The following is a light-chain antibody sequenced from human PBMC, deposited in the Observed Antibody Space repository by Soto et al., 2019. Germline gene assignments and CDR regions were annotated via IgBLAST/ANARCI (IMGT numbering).Light chain of an antibody. J-gene: IGLJ3*02. CDR2: DVS. CDR1: SSDVGDYNY. CDR3: CSFAGSYTFWV. Sequence: QSALTQPRSVSGSPGQSVTIPCTGTSSDVGDYNYVSWYQQYPGKAPKLVIYDVSKRPSGVPDRFSGSKSGNTASLTISGLQAEDEADYYCCSFAGSYTFWVFGGGTKVTVL. V-gene: IGLV2-11*01.